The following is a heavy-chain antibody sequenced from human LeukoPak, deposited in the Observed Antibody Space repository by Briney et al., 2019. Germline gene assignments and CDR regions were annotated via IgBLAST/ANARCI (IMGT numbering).Heavy chain of an antibody. CDR3: AREAGYADFDY. CDR1: GFTFSSYA. Sequence: GGSLRLSCAASGFTFSSYAMHWVRQAPGKGLGWVAVISYDGSNKYYADSVRGRFTISRDNSKNTLYLQMNSLRAEDTAVYYCAREAGYADFDYWGQGTLVTVSS. V-gene: IGHV3-30*04. D-gene: IGHD5-18*01. CDR2: ISYDGSNK. J-gene: IGHJ4*02.